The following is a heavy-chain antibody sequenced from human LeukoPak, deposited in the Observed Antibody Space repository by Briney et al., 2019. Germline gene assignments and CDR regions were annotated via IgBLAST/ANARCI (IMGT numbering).Heavy chain of an antibody. CDR3: AKDLLDCGGDCYPRDAFDI. CDR2: ISYDGSNK. D-gene: IGHD2-21*01. Sequence: GGSLRLSCAASGFTFSSYAMHWVRQAPGKGLEWVAVISYDGSNKYYADSVKGRFTISRDNSKNTLYLQMNSLRAEDTAVYYCAKDLLDCGGDCYPRDAFDIWGQGTMVTVSS. V-gene: IGHV3-30-3*01. J-gene: IGHJ3*02. CDR1: GFTFSSYA.